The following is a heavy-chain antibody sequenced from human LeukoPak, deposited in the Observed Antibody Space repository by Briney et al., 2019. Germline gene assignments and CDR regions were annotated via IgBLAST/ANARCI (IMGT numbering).Heavy chain of an antibody. CDR1: GGAMSSYY. V-gene: IGHV4-59*08. J-gene: IGHJ5*02. Sequence: PSETLSLTCTVSGGAMSSYYWSWIRQPPGKGLEWIGYIYYSGSTNYNPSLKSRVTISVDTSKNQFSLKLSSVTAADTAMYYCARTSDGNWFDPWGQGILVTVSS. CDR3: ARTSDGNWFDP. CDR2: IYYSGST.